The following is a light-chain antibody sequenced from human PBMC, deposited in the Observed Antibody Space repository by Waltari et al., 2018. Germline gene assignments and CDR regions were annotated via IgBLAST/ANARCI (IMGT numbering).Light chain of an antibody. CDR1: SLRSYY. V-gene: IGLV3-19*01. Sequence: SSELTQDPAVSVALGQTVRITCQGDSLRSYYASWYQQKPGQAPVLVIYGKNNRPAVIADRFSGSSSGNTASLTITGAQAEDEADYYCNSRDSSGNLVVFGGGTKLTVL. CDR3: NSRDSSGNLVV. CDR2: GKN. J-gene: IGLJ2*01.